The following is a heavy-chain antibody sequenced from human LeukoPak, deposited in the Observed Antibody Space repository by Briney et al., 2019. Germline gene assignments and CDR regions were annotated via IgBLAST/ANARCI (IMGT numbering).Heavy chain of an antibody. CDR1: GDSVSSNSAA. Sequence: SQTLSLTCAISGDSVSSNSAAWNWIRQSPLRGLEWLGRTYYRSKWYNDYAVSVKSRITINPNTSKNQFSLLLNSVTPEDTAVYYCARGPQFTYYYGMDVWGQGTTVTVSS. J-gene: IGHJ6*02. CDR3: ARGPQFTYYYGMDV. D-gene: IGHD3-16*01. V-gene: IGHV6-1*01. CDR2: TYYRSKWYN.